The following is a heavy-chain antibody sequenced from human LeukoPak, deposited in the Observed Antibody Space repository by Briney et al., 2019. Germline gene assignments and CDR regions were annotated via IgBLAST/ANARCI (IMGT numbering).Heavy chain of an antibody. CDR2: IIPIFGTA. CDR3: ARGVNYDYVWGSYRGIYYFDY. D-gene: IGHD3-16*02. J-gene: IGHJ4*02. V-gene: IGHV1-69*01. Sequence: ASVKVSCKASGGTFSSYAISWVRQAPGQGREWMGGIIPIFGTANYAQKFKGRVKITADESTSTAYMELSSLRSEDTAVYYCARGVNYDYVWGSYRGIYYFDYWGQGTLVTVSS. CDR1: GGTFSSYA.